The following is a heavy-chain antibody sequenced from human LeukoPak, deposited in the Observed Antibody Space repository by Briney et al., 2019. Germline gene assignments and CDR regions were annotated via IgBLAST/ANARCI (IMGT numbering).Heavy chain of an antibody. CDR1: GFTFSSYS. CDR2: ISSSGSTI. Sequence: GGSLRLSCAASGFTFSSYSMNWVRQAPGKGLEWVSYISSSGSTIYYADSVKGRFTISRDNAKNSLYLQMNSLRAEDTAVYCCARARDGYNSGAFDIWGQGTMVTVSS. D-gene: IGHD5-24*01. V-gene: IGHV3-48*04. CDR3: ARARDGYNSGAFDI. J-gene: IGHJ3*02.